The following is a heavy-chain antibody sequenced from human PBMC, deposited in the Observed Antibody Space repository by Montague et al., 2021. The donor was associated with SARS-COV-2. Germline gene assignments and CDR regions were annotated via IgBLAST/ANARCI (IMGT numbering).Heavy chain of an antibody. D-gene: IGHD3-10*01. J-gene: IGHJ6*02. V-gene: IGHV4-34*01. CDR3: ASGIYVSGSYNNWYYYGLDI. CDR2: INHSANT. Sequence: SETLSLTCAVHGGSLSGYYWSWIRQPPEKGLEWIGEINHSANTKYNPSLKSPVTISIDTSKNQFSLKLTSVTAADTATYYCASGIYVSGSYNNWYYYGLDIWGQGTTVIVSS. CDR1: GGSLSGYY.